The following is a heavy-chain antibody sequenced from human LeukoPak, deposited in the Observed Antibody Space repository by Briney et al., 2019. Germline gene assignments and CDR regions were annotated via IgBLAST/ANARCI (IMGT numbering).Heavy chain of an antibody. D-gene: IGHD6-13*01. Sequence: GRSLRLSCAASGFTFSSYAMHWVRQAPGKGLEWVAVISYDGSNKYYADSVKGRFTISRDNSKNTLYLQMNSLRAEDTAVYYCASEGRGEHQLLYWGQGTLVTVSS. CDR3: ASEGRGEHQLLY. CDR1: GFTFSSYA. J-gene: IGHJ4*02. CDR2: ISYDGSNK. V-gene: IGHV3-30*01.